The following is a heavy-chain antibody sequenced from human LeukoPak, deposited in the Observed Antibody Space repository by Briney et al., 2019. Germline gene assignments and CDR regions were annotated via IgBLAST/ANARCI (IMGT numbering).Heavy chain of an antibody. V-gene: IGHV1-18*01. CDR2: ISAYNGNT. CDR1: GYTFTSYD. D-gene: IGHD2-2*01. Sequence: ASVKVSCKASGYTFTSYDINWVRQAPGQGLEWMGWISAYNGNTNYAQKLQGRVTMTTDTSTSTAYMELRSLRSDDTAVYYCARDMVGYCSSTSCYPGYWGQGTLVTVSS. J-gene: IGHJ4*02. CDR3: ARDMVGYCSSTSCYPGY.